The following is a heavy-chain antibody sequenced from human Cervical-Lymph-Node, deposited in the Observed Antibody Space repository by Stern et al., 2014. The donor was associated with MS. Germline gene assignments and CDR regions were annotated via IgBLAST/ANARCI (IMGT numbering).Heavy chain of an antibody. J-gene: IGHJ4*02. D-gene: IGHD6-13*01. Sequence: VQLVESGGGVVQPGRSLRLSCAASGFSFSRYAMHWVRQAPGKGLEWVALIWYDGSNPYYADSVTCRFTISRDNSKNTLYLQMNSLRAEDTAVYYCASAYSSSHYYFDYWGQGTLVTVSS. V-gene: IGHV3-33*01. CDR1: GFSFSRYA. CDR2: IWYDGSNP. CDR3: ASAYSSSHYYFDY.